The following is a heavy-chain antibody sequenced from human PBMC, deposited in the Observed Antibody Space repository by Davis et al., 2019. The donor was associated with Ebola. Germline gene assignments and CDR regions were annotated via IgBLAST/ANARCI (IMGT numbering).Heavy chain of an antibody. D-gene: IGHD1-14*01. CDR1: GGSISSYY. J-gene: IGHJ6*04. Sequence: PGGSLRLSCTVSGGSISSYYWSWIRQPPGKGLEWIGYIYYSGSTNYNPSLKSRVTISVDTSKNQFSLKLSSVTAADTAVYYCASPLDHNAFGMDVWGKGTTVTVSS. CDR3: ASPLDHNAFGMDV. V-gene: IGHV4-59*01. CDR2: IYYSGST.